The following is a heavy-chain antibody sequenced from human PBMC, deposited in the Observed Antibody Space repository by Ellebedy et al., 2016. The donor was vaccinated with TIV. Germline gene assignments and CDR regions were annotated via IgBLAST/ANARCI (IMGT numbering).Heavy chain of an antibody. CDR1: GFTVSSNY. V-gene: IGHV3-53*01. J-gene: IGHJ6*02. CDR2: IYSGGST. CDR3: ARGTLIPLYYYYGMDV. Sequence: GESLKISXAASGFTVSSNYMSWVRQDPGKGLEWVSVIYSGGSTYYADSVKGRFTISRDNSKNTLYLQMNSLRAEDTAVYYCARGTLIPLYYYYGMDVWGQGTTVTVSS. D-gene: IGHD2-2*02.